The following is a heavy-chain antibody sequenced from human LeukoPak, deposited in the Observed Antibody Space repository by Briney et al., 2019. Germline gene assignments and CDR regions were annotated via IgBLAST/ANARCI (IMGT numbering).Heavy chain of an antibody. V-gene: IGHV4-59*01. Sequence: SETLSLTCTVSGGSISSYYWSWIRQPPGKGLEWIGYIHYSGSTKYNPSLKSRVTISVDTSKNQFSLKLTSVTAADTAVYYCARDLYGYGGFFDYWGQGTLVTVSS. CDR1: GGSISSYY. CDR3: ARDLYGYGGFFDY. CDR2: IHYSGST. J-gene: IGHJ4*02. D-gene: IGHD5-18*01.